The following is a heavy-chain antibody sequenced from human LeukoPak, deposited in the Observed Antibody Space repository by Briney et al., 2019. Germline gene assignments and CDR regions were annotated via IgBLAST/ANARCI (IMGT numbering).Heavy chain of an antibody. CDR1: GGTFSSYA. J-gene: IGHJ6*03. V-gene: IGHV1-69*13. CDR3: ASNPLGGYCGSTSCYAPYYYYYMDV. D-gene: IGHD2-2*01. CDR2: IIPIFGTA. Sequence: EASVKVSCKASGGTFSSYAISWVRQAPGQGLEWMGGIIPIFGTANYAQKFQGRVTITADESTSTAYMELSSLRSEDTAVYYCASNPLGGYCGSTSCYAPYYYYYMDVWGKGTTVTISS.